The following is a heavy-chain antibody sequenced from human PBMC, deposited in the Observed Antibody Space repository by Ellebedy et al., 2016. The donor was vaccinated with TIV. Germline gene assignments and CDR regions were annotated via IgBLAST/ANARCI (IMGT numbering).Heavy chain of an antibody. CDR2: IYYSGST. J-gene: IGHJ6*02. CDR1: GDSISSFY. CDR3: ARGEVTLYYYGMDV. V-gene: IGHV4-59*01. Sequence: MPSETLSLTCTVSGDSISSFYWSRIRQPPGKGLEWIGYIYYSGSTNYNPSLKSRVSIAVDTSKNQFSLKLSSVTAADTAVYYCARGEVTLYYYGMDVWGQGTTVTVSS.